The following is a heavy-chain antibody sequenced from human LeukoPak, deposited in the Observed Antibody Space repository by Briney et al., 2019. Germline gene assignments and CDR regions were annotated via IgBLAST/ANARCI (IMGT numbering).Heavy chain of an antibody. J-gene: IGHJ4*02. Sequence: PSETLSLTCTVSGGSISGYYWSWIRQPPGKGLEWIGYIYYSGSTKYNPSLESRVTISLDTSKNQFSLKLSSVTAADTAVYYCARSTNRLDSWGQGTLVTVSS. CDR3: ARSTNRLDS. CDR2: IYYSGST. V-gene: IGHV4-59*01. D-gene: IGHD1-14*01. CDR1: GGSISGYY.